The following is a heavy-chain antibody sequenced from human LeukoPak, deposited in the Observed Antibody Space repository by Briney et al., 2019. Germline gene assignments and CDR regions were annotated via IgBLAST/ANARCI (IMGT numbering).Heavy chain of an antibody. V-gene: IGHV3-23*01. Sequence: GGSLRLSCAASGFTFSSYAMSWVRQAPGKGLEWVSAISGSGGSTYYADSMKGRFTISRDNSKNTLYLQMNSLRAEDTAVYYCAKDSPYYYDSSGKDYFDYWGQGTLVTVSS. CDR1: GFTFSSYA. D-gene: IGHD3-22*01. CDR3: AKDSPYYYDSSGKDYFDY. CDR2: ISGSGGST. J-gene: IGHJ4*02.